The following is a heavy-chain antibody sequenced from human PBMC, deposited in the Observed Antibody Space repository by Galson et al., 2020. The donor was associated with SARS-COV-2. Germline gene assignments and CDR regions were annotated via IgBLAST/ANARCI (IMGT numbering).Heavy chain of an antibody. CDR3: AGHRSGDY. CDR2: LNNFGNSK. Sequence: GGSLEPPCAALGFSFSDYWMHWVPPAPGKGLVWVSRLNNFGNSKNYADPVRGRFTVSRKNAKNMLYLQMNSLRAEDTAVYECAGHRSGDYWGQGTRVTVSS. J-gene: IGHJ4*02. V-gene: IGHV3-74*01. CDR1: GFSFSDYW. D-gene: IGHD2-15*01.